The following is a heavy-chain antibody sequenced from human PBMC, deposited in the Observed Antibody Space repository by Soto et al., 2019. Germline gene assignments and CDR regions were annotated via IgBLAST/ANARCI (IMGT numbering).Heavy chain of an antibody. Sequence: SETLSLTYTVSVDSTTTYYWSWIRQPSGKGLEWIGRIDTSGNTNYNPSLKSRVTMSVDTSKKQFSLKLTSVTAADTAVYYCARYSNNWFQTEGMDVWGQGNTVTVSS. CDR3: ARYSNNWFQTEGMDV. CDR2: IDTSGNT. CDR1: VDSTTTYY. J-gene: IGHJ6*02. D-gene: IGHD6-13*01. V-gene: IGHV4-4*07.